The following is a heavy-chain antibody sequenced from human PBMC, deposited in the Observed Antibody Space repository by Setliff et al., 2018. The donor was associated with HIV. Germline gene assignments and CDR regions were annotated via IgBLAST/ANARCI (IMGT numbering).Heavy chain of an antibody. CDR1: GFTFSSYV. CDR3: ARGRFFAWPNHYFDY. J-gene: IGHJ4*02. CDR2: IRYDGYDK. Sequence: GGSLRLSCAASGFTFSSYVMHWVRQAPGKGLEWVTFIRYDGYDKYYADSVKGRFTISRDNSKNTLYLQMNSLRAEDTAVYYCARGRFFAWPNHYFDYWGQGTLVTVSS. D-gene: IGHD3-9*01. V-gene: IGHV3-30*02.